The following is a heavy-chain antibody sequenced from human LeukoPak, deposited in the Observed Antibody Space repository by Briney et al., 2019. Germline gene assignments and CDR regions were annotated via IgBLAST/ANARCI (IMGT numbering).Heavy chain of an antibody. CDR2: ISSSGSTI. CDR3: AREGGSNYYYMDV. J-gene: IGHJ6*03. CDR1: GFTFSSDA. D-gene: IGHD3-16*01. V-gene: IGHV3-48*01. Sequence: GGSLRLSCAASGFTFSSDAMNWVRQAPGKGLEWVSYISSSGSTIYYADSVKGRFTISRDNAKNSLYLQMNSLRAEDTAVYYCAREGGSNYYYMDVWGKGTTVTVSS.